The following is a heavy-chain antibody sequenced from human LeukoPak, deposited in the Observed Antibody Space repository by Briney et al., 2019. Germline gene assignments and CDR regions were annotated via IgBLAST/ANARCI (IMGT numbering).Heavy chain of an antibody. V-gene: IGHV3-73*01. CDR3: ARGLRYSSGWYYFDY. Sequence: GGSLRLSCAASGFTFSGSAMHWVRQASGKGLEWVGRIRSKPNNYATAYAASVKGRFTISRDDSKNTAYLQMNSLKTEDTAVYYCARGLRYSSGWYYFDYWGQGTLVTVSS. D-gene: IGHD6-19*01. CDR1: GFTFSGSA. CDR2: IRSKPNNYAT. J-gene: IGHJ4*02.